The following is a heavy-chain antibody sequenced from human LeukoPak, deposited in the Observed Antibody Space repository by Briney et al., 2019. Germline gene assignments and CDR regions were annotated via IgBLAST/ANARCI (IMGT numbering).Heavy chain of an antibody. CDR3: ARGAMVRGVIIMDY. D-gene: IGHD3-10*01. CDR2: IIPILGIA. V-gene: IGHV1-69*04. J-gene: IGHJ4*02. CDR1: GGTXSSYA. Sequence: ASVKVSCKASGGTXSSYAISWVRQAPGQGLEWMGRIIPILGIANYAQKFQGRVTITADKSTSTAYMELSSLRSEDTAVYYCARGAMVRGVIIMDYWGQGTLVTVSS.